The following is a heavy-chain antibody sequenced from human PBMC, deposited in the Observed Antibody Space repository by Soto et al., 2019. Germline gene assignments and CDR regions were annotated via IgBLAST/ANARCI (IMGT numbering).Heavy chain of an antibody. Sequence: QVQLQESGPGLVKPSETLSLTCTVSGGSINNYYWSWIRQPPGKGLEWIGYIYYSGSTNYNPSLKRRVTISVDTYKNQFSLKLSSVTAADTAVYYCARRYGGNFDYWGQGTLVTVSS. CDR2: IYYSGST. V-gene: IGHV4-59*01. CDR3: ARRYGGNFDY. J-gene: IGHJ4*02. CDR1: GGSINNYY. D-gene: IGHD1-26*01.